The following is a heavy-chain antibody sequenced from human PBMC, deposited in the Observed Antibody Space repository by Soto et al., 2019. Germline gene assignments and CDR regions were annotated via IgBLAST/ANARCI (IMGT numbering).Heavy chain of an antibody. CDR2: ISGSGGST. Sequence: GSLRLSCAASGFTFSSYAMSWVRQAPGKGLEWVSAISGSGGSTYYADSVKGRFTISRDNSKNTLYLQMNSLRAEDTAVYYCAKEGYCSGGSCSDAFDIWGQGTMVTVSS. CDR1: GFTFSSYA. J-gene: IGHJ3*02. D-gene: IGHD2-15*01. CDR3: AKEGYCSGGSCSDAFDI. V-gene: IGHV3-23*01.